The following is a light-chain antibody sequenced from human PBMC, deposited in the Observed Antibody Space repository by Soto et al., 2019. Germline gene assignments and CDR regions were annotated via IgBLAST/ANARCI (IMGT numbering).Light chain of an antibody. CDR3: QQYGSSVT. Sequence: EIVLTQSPGTLSLSLGEIATLSCRASQSVSSSYLAWYQQKPGQAPRLLIYGASSRATGIPDRLSGSGSGTVFTLTISRLEPEDFAVYYCQQYGSSVTFGQGTRLEIK. J-gene: IGKJ5*01. CDR2: GAS. CDR1: QSVSSSY. V-gene: IGKV3-20*01.